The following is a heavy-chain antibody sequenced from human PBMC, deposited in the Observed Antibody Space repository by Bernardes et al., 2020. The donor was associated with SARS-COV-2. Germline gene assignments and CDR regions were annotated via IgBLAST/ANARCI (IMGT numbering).Heavy chain of an antibody. D-gene: IGHD1-26*01. CDR3: ARHRWELFDY. V-gene: IGHV4-39*01. J-gene: IGHJ4*02. CDR1: GGSISSSSYY. CDR2: IYYSGST. Sequence: SETLSLTCTVSGGSISSSSYYWGWIRQPPGKGLEWIGSIYYSGSTYYNPSLKSRVTISVDTSKNQFSLKLSSVTAADTAVYYCARHRWELFDYWGQGTLVTVSS.